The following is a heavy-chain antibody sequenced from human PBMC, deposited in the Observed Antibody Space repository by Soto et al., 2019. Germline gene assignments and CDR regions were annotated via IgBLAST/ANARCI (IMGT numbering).Heavy chain of an antibody. J-gene: IGHJ4*02. V-gene: IGHV4-31*03. Sequence: SETLSLTCTVSGGSIIRGGYYWIWIRQHPGKGLEWIGYIYYSGSTYYNPSLKSRVTISVDTSKNQFSLKLSSVTAADTAVYYCATYTYGSGSYYLPPYYFDYWGQGTLVTVSS. CDR2: IYYSGST. CDR1: GGSIIRGGYY. D-gene: IGHD3-10*01. CDR3: ATYTYGSGSYYLPPYYFDY.